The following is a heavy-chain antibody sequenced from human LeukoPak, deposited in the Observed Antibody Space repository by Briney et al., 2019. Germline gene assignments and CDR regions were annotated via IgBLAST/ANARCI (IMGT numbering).Heavy chain of an antibody. D-gene: IGHD1-14*01. Sequence: GGSLRLSCAASGFTFSSYEMNWVRQAPGKGLEWVSSISSSSSYIYYADSVKGRFTISRDNAKNSLYLQMNSLRAEDTAVYYCATDRTSSDYWGQGTLVTVSS. CDR2: ISSSSSYI. V-gene: IGHV3-21*01. CDR1: GFTFSSYE. J-gene: IGHJ4*02. CDR3: ATDRTSSDY.